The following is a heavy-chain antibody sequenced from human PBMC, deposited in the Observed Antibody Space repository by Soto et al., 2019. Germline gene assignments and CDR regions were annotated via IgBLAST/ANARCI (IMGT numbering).Heavy chain of an antibody. CDR3: AGGGQLAIVWDYYYGMDV. V-gene: IGHV4-34*01. J-gene: IGHJ6*02. CDR1: GGSFSGYY. D-gene: IGHD2-21*01. CDR2: INHSGST. Sequence: SETLSLTCAVYGGSFSGYYWSWIRQPPGKGLEWIGVINHSGSTNYNPSLKSRVTISVDTSKNQFSLKLSSVTAADTAVYYCAGGGQLAIVWDYYYGMDVWGQGTTVTVSS.